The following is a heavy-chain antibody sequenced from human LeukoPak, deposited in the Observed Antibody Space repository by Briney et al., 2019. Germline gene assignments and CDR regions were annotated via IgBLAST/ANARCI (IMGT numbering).Heavy chain of an antibody. J-gene: IGHJ5*02. CDR3: AKCSKWLRNNWFDP. D-gene: IGHD5-12*01. V-gene: IGHV3-23*01. CDR1: GFTFSSYA. Sequence: GGSLRLSCAASGFTFSSYAMSWVRQAPGKRLEWVSAISGSGGSTYYADSVKGRFTISRDNSKNTLYLQMNSLRAEDTAVYYCAKCSKWLRNNWFDPWGQGTLVTVSS. CDR2: ISGSGGST.